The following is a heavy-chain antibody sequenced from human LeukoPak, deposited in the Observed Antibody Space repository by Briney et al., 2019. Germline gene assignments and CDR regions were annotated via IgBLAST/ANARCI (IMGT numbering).Heavy chain of an antibody. CDR3: AKVPTRDESYYFDY. V-gene: IGHV3-23*01. Sequence: PGGSLRLSCAASGFIFSTYVMTWVRQAPGKGLEWVSAISGSGGSTYYADSVKGRFTISRDNSKNTLYLQMNSLRAEDTAVYYCAKVPTRDESYYFDYWGQGTLVTVSS. CDR1: GFIFSTYV. CDR2: ISGSGGST. J-gene: IGHJ4*02.